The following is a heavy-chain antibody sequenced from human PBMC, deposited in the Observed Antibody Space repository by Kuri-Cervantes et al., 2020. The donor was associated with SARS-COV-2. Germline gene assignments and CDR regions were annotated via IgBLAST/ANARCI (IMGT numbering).Heavy chain of an antibody. Sequence: GSLRLSCTVSGGSISSSSYYWGWIRQPPGKGLEWIGSIYYSGSTYYNPSLKSRVTISVDTSKNQFSPKLSSVTAADTAVYYCARPGGSGSYYDPHAFGIWGQGTMVTVSS. CDR3: ARPGGSGSYYDPHAFGI. D-gene: IGHD3-10*01. V-gene: IGHV4-39*01. CDR1: GGSISSSSYY. CDR2: IYYSGST. J-gene: IGHJ3*02.